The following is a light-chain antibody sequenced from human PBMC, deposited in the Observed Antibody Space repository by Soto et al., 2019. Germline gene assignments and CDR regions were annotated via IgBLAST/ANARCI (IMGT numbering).Light chain of an antibody. V-gene: IGKV4-1*01. Sequence: DIVMTQSPDSLAVSLGERATINCKSSQTDLYSSNNKNYLAWYQQKPGQPPKLLIYWASIRQSGVPDRLSGSGAGTDFTLTISSLQAEDVAVYYCQQYYSTPLTFGGGTKVELK. CDR3: QQYYSTPLT. J-gene: IGKJ4*01. CDR1: QTDLYSSNNKNY. CDR2: WAS.